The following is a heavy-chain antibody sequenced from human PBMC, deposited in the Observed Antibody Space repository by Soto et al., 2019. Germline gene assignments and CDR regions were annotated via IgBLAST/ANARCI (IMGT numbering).Heavy chain of an antibody. CDR3: ERDLSSSWSYYYHGMDV. V-gene: IGHV1-18*04. CDR2: ISAYNGNT. J-gene: IGHJ6*02. Sequence: ASVKVSCKASGYTFTSYGISWVRQAPGQGLEWMGWISAYNGNTNYAQKLQGRVTMTTGTSTSTAYMELRSLRSDDTAVYYCERDLSSSWSYYYHGMDVWGQGTTVTVSS. D-gene: IGHD6-13*01. CDR1: GYTFTSYG.